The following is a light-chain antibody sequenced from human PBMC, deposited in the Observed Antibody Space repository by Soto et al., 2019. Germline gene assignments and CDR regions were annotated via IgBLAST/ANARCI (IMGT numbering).Light chain of an antibody. CDR3: MQNTHWPPRT. CDR1: QGLLYSDGNAY. CDR2: KVS. J-gene: IGKJ1*01. Sequence: DVVMTQSPLSLPVTLGQPATISCRSRQGLLYSDGNAYLNWFQQRPGQSPRRLIYKVSNRDAGVPDRFSGSGSGTNVTLKISRVEAEDVGVYYCMQNTHWPPRTFGQGTKVEI. V-gene: IGKV2-30*01.